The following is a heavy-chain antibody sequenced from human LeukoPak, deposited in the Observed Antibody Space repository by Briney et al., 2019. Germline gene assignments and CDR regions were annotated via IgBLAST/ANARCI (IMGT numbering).Heavy chain of an antibody. Sequence: GGSLRLSCAASGFTFSDYYMSWIRQAPGKGLEWVSYISSSANSIYYADSVKGRFTISRDNSKNTLYLQMNSLRAEDTAVYYSARTSPTIYYYYGMDVWGQGTTVTVSS. V-gene: IGHV3-11*04. D-gene: IGHD2-2*01. CDR2: ISSSANSI. J-gene: IGHJ6*02. CDR3: ARTSPTIYYYYGMDV. CDR1: GFTFSDYY.